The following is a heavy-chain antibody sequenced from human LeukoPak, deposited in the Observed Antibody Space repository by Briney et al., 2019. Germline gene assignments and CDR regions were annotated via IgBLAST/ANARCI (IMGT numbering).Heavy chain of an antibody. J-gene: IGHJ4*01. CDR2: INPDGSQK. V-gene: IGHV3-7*01. CDR3: ATSAHSSGND. CDR1: GFTFATYW. D-gene: IGHD3-22*01. Sequence: GGSLRLSCAVSGFTFATYWMSWVRQAPEKGLECVANINPDGSQKYYLDSVKGRFTISRDNAKNALYPEMNSLRAEDTALYYCATSAHSSGNDWGHGTLVTVSS.